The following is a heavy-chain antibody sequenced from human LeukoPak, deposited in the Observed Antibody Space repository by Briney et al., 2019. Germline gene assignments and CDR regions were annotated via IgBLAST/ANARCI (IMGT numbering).Heavy chain of an antibody. Sequence: GASVKVSCKVSGYTLTELSMHWVRQAPGKGLEWMGGFDPEDGETIYAQKFQGRVTMTEDTSTDTAYMELSSLRSEDTAVYYCATALAQQQLVRENWFDPWGQGTLVTVSS. J-gene: IGHJ5*02. CDR2: FDPEDGET. CDR3: ATALAQQQLVRENWFDP. V-gene: IGHV1-24*01. CDR1: GYTLTELS. D-gene: IGHD6-13*01.